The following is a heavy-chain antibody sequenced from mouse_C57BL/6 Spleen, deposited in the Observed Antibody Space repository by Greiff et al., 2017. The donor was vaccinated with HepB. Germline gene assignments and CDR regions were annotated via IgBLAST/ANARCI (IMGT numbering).Heavy chain of an antibody. CDR1: GYTFTSYW. V-gene: IGHV1-69*01. CDR2: IDPSDSYT. CDR3: ARAYSNYEEGFAY. D-gene: IGHD2-5*01. J-gene: IGHJ3*01. Sequence: VQLQQPGAELVMPGASVKLSCKASGYTFTSYWMHWVKQRPGQGLEWIGEIDPSDSYTNYNQKFKGKSTLTEDKSSSTAYMQRSSLTSEDSAVYYCARAYSNYEEGFAYWGQGTLVTVST.